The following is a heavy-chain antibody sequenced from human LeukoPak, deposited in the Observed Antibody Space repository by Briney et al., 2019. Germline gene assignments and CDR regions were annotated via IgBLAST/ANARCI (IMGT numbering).Heavy chain of an antibody. Sequence: SETLSLTCTVSGGSISSYYWSWIRQPPGKGLEWIGNIYYSGSTNYNPSLKSRVTISVDTTKNQFSLKLSSVTAADTAVYYCARETNWFDPWGQGTLVTVSS. CDR1: GGSISSYY. CDR2: IYYSGST. V-gene: IGHV4-59*08. J-gene: IGHJ5*02. CDR3: ARETNWFDP.